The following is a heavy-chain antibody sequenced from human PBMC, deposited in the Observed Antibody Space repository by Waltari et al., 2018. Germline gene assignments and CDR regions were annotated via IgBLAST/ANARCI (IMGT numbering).Heavy chain of an antibody. CDR1: GYTLTELS. CDR2: INPNSGGT. D-gene: IGHD3-10*01. CDR3: ARDRAQDAFDI. V-gene: IGHV1-2*06. Sequence: QVQLVQSGAEVKKPGASVKVSCKVSGYTLTELSMHWVRQAPGQGLEWMGRINPNSGGTNYAQKFQGRVTMTRDTSISTAYMELSRLRSDDTAVYYCARDRAQDAFDIWGQGTMVTVSS. J-gene: IGHJ3*02.